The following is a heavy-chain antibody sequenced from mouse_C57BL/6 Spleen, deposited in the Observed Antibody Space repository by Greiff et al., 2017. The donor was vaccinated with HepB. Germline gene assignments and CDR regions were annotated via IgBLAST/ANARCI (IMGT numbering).Heavy chain of an antibody. D-gene: IGHD3-3*01. CDR1: GYTFTDYN. V-gene: IGHV1-22*01. Sequence: EVQLQQSGPELVKPGASVKMSCKASGYTFTDYNMHWVKQSHGKSLEWIGYINPNNGGTSYNQKFKGKATLTVNKSSSTAYMELRSLTSEDSAVYYCAKGGDQAWFAYWGQGTLVTVSA. J-gene: IGHJ3*01. CDR3: AKGGDQAWFAY. CDR2: INPNNGGT.